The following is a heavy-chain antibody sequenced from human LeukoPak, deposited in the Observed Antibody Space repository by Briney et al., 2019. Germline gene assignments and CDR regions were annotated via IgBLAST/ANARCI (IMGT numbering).Heavy chain of an antibody. V-gene: IGHV4-31*03. CDR3: ARGRNYGSGSPVDY. CDR1: GGSISSGGYY. Sequence: SETLSLTCTVSGGSISSGGYYWSWIRQHPGKGLEWIGYIYYSGSTYYNPSLKSRVTISVDTSKNQFSLKLSSVTAADTAVYYCARGRNYGSGSPVDYWGQGTLVTVSS. D-gene: IGHD3-10*01. J-gene: IGHJ4*02. CDR2: IYYSGST.